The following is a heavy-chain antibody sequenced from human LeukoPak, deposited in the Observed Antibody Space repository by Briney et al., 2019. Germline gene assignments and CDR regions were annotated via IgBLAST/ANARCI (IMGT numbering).Heavy chain of an antibody. CDR3: ARQGDTGSWYFDY. Sequence: GGSLRLSCAASGFTFRTYAMHWVRQAPGKGLEWVAVISHDGSNQQYADSVKGQVNISRDNSKSTLYLHMDSLRAGDTAVYYCARQGDTGSWYFDYWGQGTLVTVSS. D-gene: IGHD2-21*02. J-gene: IGHJ4*02. V-gene: IGHV3-30-3*01. CDR2: ISHDGSNQ. CDR1: GFTFRTYA.